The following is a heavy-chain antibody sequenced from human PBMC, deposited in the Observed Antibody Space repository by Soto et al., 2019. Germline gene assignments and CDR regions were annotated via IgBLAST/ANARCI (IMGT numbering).Heavy chain of an antibody. D-gene: IGHD4-17*01. CDR1: GFTFSSYW. V-gene: IGHV3-9*01. CDR3: AKDSDYGGPTHFGLFDY. J-gene: IGHJ4*02. Sequence: GGSLRLSCAASGFTFSSYWMHWVRQAPGKGLEWVSGISWNSGSIGYADSVKGRFTISRDNAKNSLYLQMNSLRAEDTALYYCAKDSDYGGPTHFGLFDYWGQGTLVTVS. CDR2: ISWNSGSI.